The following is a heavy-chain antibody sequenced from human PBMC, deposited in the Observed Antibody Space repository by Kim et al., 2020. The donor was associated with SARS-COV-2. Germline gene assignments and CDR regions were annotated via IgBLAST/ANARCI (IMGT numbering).Heavy chain of an antibody. J-gene: IGHJ4*02. CDR2: INHSGST. D-gene: IGHD2-15*01. CDR1: GGSFSGYY. Sequence: SETLSLTCAVYGGSFSGYYWSWIRQPPGKGLEWIGEINHSGSTNYNPSLKSRVTISVDTSKNQFSLKLSSVTAADTAVYYCARALGYCSGGSCYLYYFDYWGQGTLVTVSS. CDR3: ARALGYCSGGSCYLYYFDY. V-gene: IGHV4-34*01.